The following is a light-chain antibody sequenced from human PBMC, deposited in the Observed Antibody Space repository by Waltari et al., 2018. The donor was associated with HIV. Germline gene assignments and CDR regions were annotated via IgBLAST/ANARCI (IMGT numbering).Light chain of an antibody. Sequence: QSALTQPPSVSGSPGQSVTISCTGTNSDVGSYNRVSWYQQTPGTAPKLMIYEVTKRPSGVPDRFSGPKSGNTASLTISGLQAEDEADYYCSSYTSSATYVFGTGTKVTVI. CDR2: EVT. CDR3: SSYTSSATYV. CDR1: NSDVGSYNR. V-gene: IGLV2-18*02. J-gene: IGLJ1*01.